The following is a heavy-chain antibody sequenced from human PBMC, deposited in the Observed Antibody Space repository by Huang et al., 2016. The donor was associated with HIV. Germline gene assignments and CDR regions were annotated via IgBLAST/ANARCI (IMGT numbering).Heavy chain of an antibody. J-gene: IGHJ4*02. CDR2: LNHRGLS. V-gene: IGHV4-34*02. CDR1: GGSLSVHY. D-gene: IGHD2-21*02. CDR3: ARPRMTATSSDSTWSFFDS. Sequence: QVQLQQWGAGLLKPSGALSLKCAVYGGSLSVHYWTWIRLSPGKRLAWIGELNHRGLSTYSPALRSRVTMSVDRSKNQFSLNLTSLTAADTAVYYCARPRMTATSSDSTWSFFDSWGQGTLVIVSS.